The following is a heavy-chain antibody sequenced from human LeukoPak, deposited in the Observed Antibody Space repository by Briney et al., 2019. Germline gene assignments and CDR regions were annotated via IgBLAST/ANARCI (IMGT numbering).Heavy chain of an antibody. CDR2: IYYSGST. Sequence: SETLSLTCTVSGGSISSSNYYWGWIRQPPGKGLEWIGSIYYSGSTYYNPSLKSRVTISVDTSKNQFSLKLSSVTAADTAVYYCARSSWTLIDAFDIRGQGTMVTVSS. CDR3: ARSSWTLIDAFDI. V-gene: IGHV4-39*01. J-gene: IGHJ3*02. D-gene: IGHD2-2*01. CDR1: GGSISSSNYY.